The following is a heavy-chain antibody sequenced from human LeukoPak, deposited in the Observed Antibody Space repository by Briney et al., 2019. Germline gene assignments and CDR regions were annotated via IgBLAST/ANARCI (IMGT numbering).Heavy chain of an antibody. D-gene: IGHD3-22*01. V-gene: IGHV1-8*01. CDR1: GYNFTSFD. J-gene: IGHJ4*02. CDR3: ARDRSPWHYYDTSDYQGAAEF. Sequence: ASVKVSCKASGYNFTSFDIIWLRQATGQGLEWMGWMNPNSGYTGYARKFQGRVTLTRNTSIGTAYMELSSLRSEDTAVYYCARDRSPWHYYDTSDYQGAAEFWGQGTLVTVSS. CDR2: MNPNSGYT.